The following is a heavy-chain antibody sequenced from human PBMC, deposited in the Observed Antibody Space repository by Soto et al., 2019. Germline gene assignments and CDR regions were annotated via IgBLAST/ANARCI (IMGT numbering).Heavy chain of an antibody. J-gene: IGHJ4*02. V-gene: IGHV3-74*01. CDR3: ARGPTGWFGYDS. Sequence: EVQLVESGGGLVQPGGSLRLSCAASGFTFSTSWMHWVRQAAGKGLVWVSRIKSDASTTNYADSVKGRFTISRDNAKNTLYLQMDSLTVEDTAVYYCARGPTGWFGYDSWGQGTLVTVSS. D-gene: IGHD3-10*01. CDR1: GFTFSTSW. CDR2: IKSDASTT.